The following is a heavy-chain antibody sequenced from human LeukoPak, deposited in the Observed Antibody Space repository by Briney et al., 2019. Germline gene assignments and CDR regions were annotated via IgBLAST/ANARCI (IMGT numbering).Heavy chain of an antibody. Sequence: SETLSLTCAVYVGSFSGYFWNWIRQPPWKGLEWIGEINHSGGTNYNPSLKSRVTISVDTSKNQFSLKLSSVTAADTAVYYCARGFYYYGSGSYYSDWGQGTLVTVSS. CDR2: INHSGGT. D-gene: IGHD3-10*01. CDR1: VGSFSGYF. V-gene: IGHV4-34*01. J-gene: IGHJ4*02. CDR3: ARGFYYYGSGSYYSD.